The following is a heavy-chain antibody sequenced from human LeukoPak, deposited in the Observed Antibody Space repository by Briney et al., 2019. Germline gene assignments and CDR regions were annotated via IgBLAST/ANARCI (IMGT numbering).Heavy chain of an antibody. CDR3: AGHYGDSGYFDY. Sequence: TLSLTCTVSGGSISSGGYYWSWIRQHPGKGLEWIGYIYYSGSTYYNPSLKSRVTISVDTSKNQFSLRLSSVTAADTAVYYCAGHYGDSGYFDYWGQGTLVTVSS. D-gene: IGHD4-17*01. CDR1: GGSISSGGYY. V-gene: IGHV4-31*03. CDR2: IYYSGST. J-gene: IGHJ4*02.